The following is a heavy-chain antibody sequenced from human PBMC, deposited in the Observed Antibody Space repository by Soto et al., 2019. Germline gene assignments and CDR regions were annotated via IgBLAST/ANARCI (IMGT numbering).Heavy chain of an antibody. J-gene: IGHJ4*02. Sequence: SWSLSLACVVSGGFVSSTSYHWNWIRQSPEKGLEWIGCISYGGTTNYNPSLGGRVTMSLDTSKNQFSMNLNSVTATDPAVYFDAIRLESKVLAFWGQGTLVTVSP. CDR3: AIRLESKVLAF. D-gene: IGHD1-1*01. CDR2: ISYGGTT. V-gene: IGHV4-61*01. CDR1: GGFVSSTSYH.